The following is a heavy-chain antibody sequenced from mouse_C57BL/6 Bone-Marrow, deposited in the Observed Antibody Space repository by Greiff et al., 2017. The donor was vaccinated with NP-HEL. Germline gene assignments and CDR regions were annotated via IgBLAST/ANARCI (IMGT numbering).Heavy chain of an antibody. J-gene: IGHJ3*01. CDR2: IDPENGDT. D-gene: IGHD6-1*01. V-gene: IGHV14-4*01. Sequence: EVQLQQSGAELVRPGASVKLSCTASGFNIKDDYMHWVKQRPEQGLEWIGWIDPENGDTEYAAKVQGKATITADTSSNTAYLQLSRLTSEDTTVYYCTTGQLLPYWGQGTLVPVSA. CDR1: GFNIKDDY. CDR3: TTGQLLPY.